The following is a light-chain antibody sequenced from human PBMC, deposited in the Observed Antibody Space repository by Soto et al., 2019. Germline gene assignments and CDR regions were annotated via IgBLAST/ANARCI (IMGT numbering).Light chain of an antibody. CDR1: SSDVGGYNY. CDR3: SSYTSSRAYV. J-gene: IGLJ1*01. CDR2: EVT. Sequence: QSVLTQPPSASGSPGQSVTISCTGTSSDVGGYNYVSWYQQHPGKAPKLMIYEVTKRPSGVPARFSGSKSGNTASLTVSGLQAEDEADYYCSSYTSSRAYVFGIGTKLTVL. V-gene: IGLV2-8*01.